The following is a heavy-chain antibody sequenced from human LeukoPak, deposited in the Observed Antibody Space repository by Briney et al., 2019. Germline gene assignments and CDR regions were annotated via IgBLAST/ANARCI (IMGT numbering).Heavy chain of an antibody. CDR3: ARAQGYCSGGSCYSGKNWFDP. CDR2: IYYSGST. CDR1: GGSISSYY. J-gene: IGHJ5*02. V-gene: IGHV4-59*01. Sequence: SETLSLTCTVSGGSISSYYWSWIRQPAGKGLEWIGYIYYSGSTNYNPSLKSRVTISVDTSKDQFSLKLSSVTAADTAVYYCARAQGYCSGGSCYSGKNWFDPWGQGTLVTVSS. D-gene: IGHD2-15*01.